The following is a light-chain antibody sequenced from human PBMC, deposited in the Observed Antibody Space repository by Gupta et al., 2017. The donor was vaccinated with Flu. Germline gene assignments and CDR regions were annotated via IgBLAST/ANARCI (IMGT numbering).Light chain of an antibody. CDR1: TSNIGSNT. CDR2: DND. CDR3: AAWDDSLDGLYV. Sequence: QSVLTQPPSASGTPGQRVTIPCSGSTSNIGSNTVNWYQQLPGTAPKLLIYDNDQRPSGVPDRFSGSKSGTSASLAVSGLRSGDEGDYYCAAWDDSLDGLYVFGTGTKVSVL. V-gene: IGLV1-44*01. J-gene: IGLJ1*01.